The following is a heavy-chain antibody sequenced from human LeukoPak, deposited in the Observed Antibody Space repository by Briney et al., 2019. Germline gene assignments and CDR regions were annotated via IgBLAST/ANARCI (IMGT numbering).Heavy chain of an antibody. V-gene: IGHV3-23*01. CDR1: GFTFSSYA. CDR3: AKWSGDSSGYYPFFDY. D-gene: IGHD3-22*01. CDR2: ISGSGGST. J-gene: IGHJ4*02. Sequence: GSLRLSCAASGFTFSSYAMSWVRQAPGKGLEWVSAISGSGGSTYHADSVKGRFTISRDNSKNTLYLQMNSLRAEDTAVYYCAKWSGDSSGYYPFFDYWGQGTLVTVSS.